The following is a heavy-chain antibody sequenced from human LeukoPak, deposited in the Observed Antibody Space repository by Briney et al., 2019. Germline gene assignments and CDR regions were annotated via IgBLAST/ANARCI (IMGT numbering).Heavy chain of an antibody. CDR3: ARDFADL. D-gene: IGHD3/OR15-3a*01. CDR2: IYTSGGT. J-gene: IGHJ4*02. CDR1: GGSISSGSYY. V-gene: IGHV4-61*02. Sequence: PSQTLSLTCTVSGGSISSGSYYWSWIRQPAGKGLEWIGRIYTSGGTNYNPSLKSRVTISIYTSKNQFPLELSSVTAADTAVYYCARDFADLWGQGTLVTVSS.